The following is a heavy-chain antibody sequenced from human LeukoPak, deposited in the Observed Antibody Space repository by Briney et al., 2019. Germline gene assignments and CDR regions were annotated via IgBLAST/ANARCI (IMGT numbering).Heavy chain of an antibody. Sequence: SETLSLTCAVSGYSISNGFHWGWIRQPPGKGLEWIRSFYDGGSTYYNPSLRSRVTISVDTSKNQFSLNLSSVTAADTAAYYCARDFGNDYGDYIDAFDIWGQGTVVTVSS. V-gene: IGHV4-38-2*02. CDR1: GYSISNGFH. D-gene: IGHD4-17*01. CDR2: FYDGGST. CDR3: ARDFGNDYGDYIDAFDI. J-gene: IGHJ3*02.